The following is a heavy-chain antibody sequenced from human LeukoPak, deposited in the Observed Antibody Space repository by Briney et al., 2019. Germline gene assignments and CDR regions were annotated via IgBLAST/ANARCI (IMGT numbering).Heavy chain of an antibody. Sequence: GSLRLSCAGSGINFSSYWMHWVRQTPGKGLVWVSRINSDGRSTNYADSVKGRFTISRDNAKNTLYLQMNSLRAEDTAVYYCARSAYPGNSVIEDWGRGTLVTVSS. V-gene: IGHV3-74*01. D-gene: IGHD4-23*01. CDR1: GINFSSYW. J-gene: IGHJ4*02. CDR2: INSDGRST. CDR3: ARSAYPGNSVIED.